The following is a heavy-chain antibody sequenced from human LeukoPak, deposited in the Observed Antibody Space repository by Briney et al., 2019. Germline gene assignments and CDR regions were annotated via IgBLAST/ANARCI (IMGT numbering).Heavy chain of an antibody. J-gene: IGHJ4*02. CDR1: GGSISRYY. CDR2: IYYSGST. D-gene: IGHD3-10*01. CDR3: ARDGPFGSGSYFDY. Sequence: PSETLSLTCTVSGGSISRYYWSWIRQPPGKGLEWIGYIYYSGSTNYNPSLKSRVTIPVDTSKNQFSLRLNSVTAADTAVYYCARDGPFGSGSYFDYWGQGILATVSS. V-gene: IGHV4-59*01.